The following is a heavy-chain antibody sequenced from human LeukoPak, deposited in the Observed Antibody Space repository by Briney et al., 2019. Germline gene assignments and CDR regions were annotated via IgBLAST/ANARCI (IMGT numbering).Heavy chain of an antibody. J-gene: IGHJ4*02. CDR1: GFTFSTYW. D-gene: IGHD4/OR15-4a*01. CDR2: VNQHGSES. Sequence: GGSLRLSCEASGFTFSTYWMTWVRQAPGKGLEWVANVNQHGSESYYVDSVKGRFIISRDNAKNSLYLHMSSLRGDDMAVYYCARGGLFRYGGTSGDYWGQGTLVTVSS. V-gene: IGHV3-7*01. CDR3: ARGGLFRYGGTSGDY.